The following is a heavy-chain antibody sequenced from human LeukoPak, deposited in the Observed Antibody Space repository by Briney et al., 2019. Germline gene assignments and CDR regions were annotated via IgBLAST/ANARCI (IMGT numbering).Heavy chain of an antibody. D-gene: IGHD5-24*01. CDR1: GYTSTGYN. V-gene: IGHV1-2*02. CDR2: INPNSGGT. J-gene: IGHJ4*02. CDR3: ARVGDGYNPHFDY. Sequence: ASVKVSCKASGYTSTGYNMNGGRQALGQWLEGMGWINPNSGGTNYALKFQGRVTMTRDTSISTAYMELSRLRSDDTAVYYCARVGDGYNPHFDYWGQGTLVTVSS.